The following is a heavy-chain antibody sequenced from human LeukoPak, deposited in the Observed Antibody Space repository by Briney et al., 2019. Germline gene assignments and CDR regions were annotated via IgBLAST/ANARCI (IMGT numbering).Heavy chain of an antibody. J-gene: IGHJ4*02. V-gene: IGHV4-4*07. CDR1: GGSIGWDY. D-gene: IGHD3-22*01. CDR3: AREESYQDTNGYSYFFDS. CDR2: IYKSGTT. Sequence: SETLSLTCTVSGGSIGWDYWSWIRQSAGKGLEWIGRIYKSGTTNYNPSFRSRVTMSVDTSKNHFSLTLTSVTAADTAVYYCAREESYQDTNGYSYFFDSWGQASLVTVSS.